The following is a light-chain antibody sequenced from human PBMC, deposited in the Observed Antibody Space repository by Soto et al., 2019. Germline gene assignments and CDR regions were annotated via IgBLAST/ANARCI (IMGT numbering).Light chain of an antibody. CDR1: QSVSSSY. V-gene: IGKV3-20*01. J-gene: IGKJ5*01. Sequence: EIVLTQSPGTLSLSPGERDTLSCRASQSVSSSYLAWYQQKPGQAPRLLIYGASSRATGIPDRFSGSGSGTDFTLTISRLEPEDFAVYYCQQYGSSPPRITFGQGTRLEIK. CDR3: QQYGSSPPRIT. CDR2: GAS.